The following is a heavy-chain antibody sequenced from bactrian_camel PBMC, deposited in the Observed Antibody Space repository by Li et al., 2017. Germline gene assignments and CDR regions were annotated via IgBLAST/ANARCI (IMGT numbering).Heavy chain of an antibody. D-gene: IGHD4*01. V-gene: IGHV3S53*01. CDR2: ITSGGRT. J-gene: IGHJ4*01. CDR3: AADLFCLDIATMNY. Sequence: HVQLVESGGGSVQTGGSLRLSCAASDNTVRRRCWGWFRQAPGKEREGVAAITSGGRTYYTGSSSMKGRFTISQDNAKNTLYLQMNSLKPGDTATYYCAADLFCLDIATMNYWGQGTQVTVS. CDR1: DNTVRRRC.